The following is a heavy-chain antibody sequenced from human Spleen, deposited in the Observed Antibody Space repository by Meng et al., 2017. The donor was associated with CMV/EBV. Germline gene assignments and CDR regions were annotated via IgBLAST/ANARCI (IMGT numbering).Heavy chain of an antibody. CDR1: GFTFSYYW. CDR2: IKQDGSEK. J-gene: IGHJ5*02. V-gene: IGHV3-7*01. D-gene: IGHD3-3*01. CDR3: VRDLPPYYDFWSGYLDL. Sequence: GESLKISCAASGFTFSYYWMTWVRQAPGKGLEWVANIKQDGSEKYYVDSVKGRFTVSRDNAKNSLYLEMDSLRAEDTAVYYCVRDLPPYYDFWSGYLDLWGQGTLVTVSS.